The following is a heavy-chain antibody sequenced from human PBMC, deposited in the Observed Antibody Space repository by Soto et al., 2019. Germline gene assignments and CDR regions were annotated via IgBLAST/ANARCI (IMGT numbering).Heavy chain of an antibody. V-gene: IGHV1-69*13. CDR2: ILPIFGTP. D-gene: IGHD5-18*01. Sequence: ASVKGSCKTGGWAFSNSAIIWVRQAAGQGLEWMGGILPIFGTPNYAQKFQGRLTISADEFSSTAYMELNILRSEDTAVYYCATPAAEMDTALLKGIAHWGQGRLVTVSS. J-gene: IGHJ4*02. CDR3: ATPAAEMDTALLKGIAH. CDR1: GWAFSNSA.